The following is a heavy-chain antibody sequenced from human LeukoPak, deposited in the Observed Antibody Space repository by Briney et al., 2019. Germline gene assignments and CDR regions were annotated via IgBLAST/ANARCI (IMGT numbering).Heavy chain of an antibody. Sequence: SETLSLTCAVYGGSFSGYYWSWIRQPPGKGLEWIGEINHSGSTNYNPSLKSRVTISVDTSKNQFSLKLSSVTAADTAVYYCARVTGTPPYYYYGMDVWGQGTTVTVSS. J-gene: IGHJ6*02. CDR1: GGSFSGYY. CDR2: INHSGST. D-gene: IGHD7-27*01. CDR3: ARVTGTPPYYYYGMDV. V-gene: IGHV4-34*01.